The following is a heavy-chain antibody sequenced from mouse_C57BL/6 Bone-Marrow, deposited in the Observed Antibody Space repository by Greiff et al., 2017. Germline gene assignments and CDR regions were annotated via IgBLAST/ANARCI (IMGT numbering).Heavy chain of an antibody. CDR3: ARGDYYYGSSPYAMDY. V-gene: IGHV1-69*01. CDR2: IDPSDSYT. D-gene: IGHD1-1*01. J-gene: IGHJ4*01. Sequence: QVQLQQPGAELVMPGASVKLSCKASGYTFTSYWMHWVKQRPGQGLEWIGEIDPSDSYTNYKQKFKGKSTLTVDKASSTAYMQLSSLTSEDSAVYYCARGDYYYGSSPYAMDYWGQGTSVTVSS. CDR1: GYTFTSYW.